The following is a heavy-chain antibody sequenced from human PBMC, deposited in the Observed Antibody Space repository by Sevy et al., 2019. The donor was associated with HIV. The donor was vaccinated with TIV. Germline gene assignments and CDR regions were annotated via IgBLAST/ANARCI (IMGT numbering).Heavy chain of an antibody. CDR3: ARMGGTLRGSSGYYSYYFDY. CDR1: GGSISSSGYY. CDR2: IYYSGST. J-gene: IGHJ4*02. Sequence: SETLSLTCTVSGGSISSSGYYWGWIRQPPGKGLEWIGSIYYSGSTYYNPSLKSRVTISVDTSKNQFSLKLSSVTAADTAVYYCARMGGTLRGSSGYYSYYFDYWGQGTLVTVSS. D-gene: IGHD3-22*01. V-gene: IGHV4-39*01.